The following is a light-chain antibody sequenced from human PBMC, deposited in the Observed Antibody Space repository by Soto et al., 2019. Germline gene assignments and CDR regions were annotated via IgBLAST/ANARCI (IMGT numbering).Light chain of an antibody. CDR1: QSVSSY. CDR2: DAS. V-gene: IGKV3-11*01. Sequence: EIVLTQYPATLSLSPGERYTLSCMASQSVSSYLAWYQQKPGQSPRLLIYDASNRATGITARFSGSGSGTDFTLTISSLEPEDFAVYYCQQRSNWPITFGPGTRLEIK. CDR3: QQRSNWPIT. J-gene: IGKJ5*01.